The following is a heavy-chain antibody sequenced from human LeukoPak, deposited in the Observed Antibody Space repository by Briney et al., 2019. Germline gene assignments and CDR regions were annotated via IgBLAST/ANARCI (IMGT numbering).Heavy chain of an antibody. CDR1: GFSFSSYW. CDR2: INTDGSTT. V-gene: IGHV3-74*01. Sequence: PGRFLRLSCAASGFSFSSYWMHWVRQAPGKGLLWVSRINTDGSTTTYADSVKGRFTISRDNAKNTLYLQMNSLRAEDTAVYYCARHDSRGYWGQGTLVTVSS. J-gene: IGHJ4*02. D-gene: IGHD3-22*01. CDR3: ARHDSRGY.